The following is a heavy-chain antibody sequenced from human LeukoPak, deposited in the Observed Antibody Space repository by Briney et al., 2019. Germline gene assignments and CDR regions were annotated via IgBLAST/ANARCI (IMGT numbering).Heavy chain of an antibody. CDR1: GGSISSYY. CDR3: AREGCSSTSCHINGWFDP. Sequence: SETLSLTCTVSGGSISSYYWSWIRQPAGKGLEWIGRIYTSGSTNYNPSLKSRVTMSVDTSKNQFSLKLGSVTAADTAVYYCAREGCSSTSCHINGWFDPWGQGTLVTVSS. D-gene: IGHD2-2*02. CDR2: IYTSGST. V-gene: IGHV4-4*07. J-gene: IGHJ5*02.